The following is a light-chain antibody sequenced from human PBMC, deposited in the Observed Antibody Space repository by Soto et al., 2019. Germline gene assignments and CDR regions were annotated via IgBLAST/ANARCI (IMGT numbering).Light chain of an antibody. Sequence: EIVLTQSPGTLSLSPGEGATLSCRASQSVSSSYIAWYQQRPGQTPSLLIYGASTRATGIPDRFSGSGSRTHFTLTISRLEPEDFAVYYCQQYGSSGTSGQGTKVEIK. V-gene: IGKV3-20*01. CDR3: QQYGSSGT. CDR2: GAS. CDR1: QSVSSSY. J-gene: IGKJ1*01.